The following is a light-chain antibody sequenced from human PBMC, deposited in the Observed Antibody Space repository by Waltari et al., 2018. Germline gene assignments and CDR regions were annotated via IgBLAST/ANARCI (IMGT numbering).Light chain of an antibody. Sequence: DIQMTQSPSSLSASVGDRVTITCQASQDISDYLNWYQQKPGKAPNFLIYDASNLETGVPSRFSGSGSGTDFTVTISSLQPEDIATYYCQQYRSLPLTCGGGTKVEIK. V-gene: IGKV1-33*01. CDR3: QQYRSLPLT. CDR1: QDISDY. J-gene: IGKJ4*01. CDR2: DAS.